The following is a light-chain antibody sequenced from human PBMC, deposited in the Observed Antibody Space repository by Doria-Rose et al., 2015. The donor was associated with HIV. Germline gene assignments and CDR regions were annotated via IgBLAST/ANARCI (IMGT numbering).Light chain of an antibody. Sequence: VLTQPPSVSVSPGQTASITCSGDKLGDKYVCWYRQQPGQSPVLVIYQDSELPSGIPERFSGSNSGNTATLTISGTQAMDEADYYCQAWDSSTGVFGTGTKVTVL. J-gene: IGLJ1*01. V-gene: IGLV3-1*01. CDR2: QDS. CDR1: KLGDKY. CDR3: QAWDSSTGV.